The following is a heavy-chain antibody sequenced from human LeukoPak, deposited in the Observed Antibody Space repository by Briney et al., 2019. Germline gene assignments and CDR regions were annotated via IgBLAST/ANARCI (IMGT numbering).Heavy chain of an antibody. CDR1: GGSISSSSYY. CDR2: INHSGST. D-gene: IGHD1-26*01. J-gene: IGHJ5*02. CDR3: ARAPPGGTYYH. V-gene: IGHV4-39*07. Sequence: PSETLSLTCTVSGGSISSSSYYWGWIRQPPGKGLEWIGEINHSGSTNYNPSLKSRVTISVDTSKNQFSLKLSSVTAADTAVYYCARAPPGGTYYHWGQGTLVTVSS.